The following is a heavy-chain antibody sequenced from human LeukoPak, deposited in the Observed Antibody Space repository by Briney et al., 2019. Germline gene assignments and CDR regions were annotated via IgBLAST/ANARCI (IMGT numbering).Heavy chain of an antibody. CDR3: ARDPSSGWYLKGWFDP. V-gene: IGHV3-7*01. CDR2: INEDGSEK. J-gene: IGHJ5*02. CDR1: GFTFSRYW. Sequence: GGSLRLSCAASGFTFSRYWMSWLRQAPGKGLEWVANINEDGSEKYYVDSVKGRFSISRDNAKNSLYLQMNSLRAEDTAVYYCARDPSSGWYLKGWFDPWGQGTLVTVSS. D-gene: IGHD6-19*01.